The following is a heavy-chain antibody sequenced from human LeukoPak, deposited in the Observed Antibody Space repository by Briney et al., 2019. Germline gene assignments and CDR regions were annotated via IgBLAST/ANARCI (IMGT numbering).Heavy chain of an antibody. J-gene: IGHJ6*03. CDR1: GGSISSSSYY. V-gene: IGHV4-39*01. CDR2: IYYSGST. Sequence: SETLSLTCTVSGGSISSSSYYWGWIRQPPGKGLEGIGSIYYSGSTYYNPSLKSRVTISVDTSKNQFSLKLSSVTAADTAVYYCAKPDIDYYYYMDVWGKGTTVTVSS. CDR3: AKPDIDYYYYMDV. D-gene: IGHD5-12*01.